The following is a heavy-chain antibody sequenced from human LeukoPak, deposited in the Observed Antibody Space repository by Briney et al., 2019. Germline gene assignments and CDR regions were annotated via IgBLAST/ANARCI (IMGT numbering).Heavy chain of an antibody. D-gene: IGHD2-15*01. J-gene: IGHJ4*02. CDR2: INPNSGGT. CDR3: AREGRARGSVVGAGY. CDR1: GGTFSSYA. Sequence: ASVKVSCKASGGTFSSYAISWVRQAPGQGLEWMGWINPNSGGTNYAQKFQGRVTMTRDTSISTAYMELSRLRSDDTAVYYCAREGRARGSVVGAGYWGQGTLVTVSS. V-gene: IGHV1-2*02.